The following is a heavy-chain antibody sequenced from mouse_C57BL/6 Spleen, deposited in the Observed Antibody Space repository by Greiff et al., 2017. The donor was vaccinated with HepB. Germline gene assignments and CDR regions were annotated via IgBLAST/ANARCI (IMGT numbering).Heavy chain of an antibody. CDR1: GYTFTGYW. D-gene: IGHD1-1*01. CDR2: IYPGSGGT. V-gene: IGHV1-9*01. CDR3: ARWGGSSLYYAMDY. Sequence: QVQLQQSGAELMKPGASVKLSCKATGYTFTGYWIEWVKQRTGQGLEWIGEIYPGSGGTNYNEKFKGKATFTADTSSNTAYMQLSSLTTEDSAIYYCARWGGSSLYYAMDYWGQGTSVTVSS. J-gene: IGHJ4*01.